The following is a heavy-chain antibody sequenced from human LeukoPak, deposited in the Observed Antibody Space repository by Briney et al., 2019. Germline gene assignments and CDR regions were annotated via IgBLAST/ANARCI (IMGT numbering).Heavy chain of an antibody. CDR1: GGSFSGYY. D-gene: IGHD2-2*02. J-gene: IGHJ4*02. V-gene: IGHV4-34*01. Sequence: PSETLSLTCAVYGGSFSGYYWSWIRQPPGKGLEWIGEINHSGSTNYNPSLKSRVTISVDTSKNQFSLKLSSVTAADTAVYYCARCRRLVAPAAIADFDYWGQGTLVTVSS. CDR3: ARCRRLVAPAAIADFDY. CDR2: INHSGST.